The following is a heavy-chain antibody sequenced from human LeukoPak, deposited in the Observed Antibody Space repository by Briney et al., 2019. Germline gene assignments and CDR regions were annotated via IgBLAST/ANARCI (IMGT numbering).Heavy chain of an antibody. V-gene: IGHV1-2*02. Sequence: ASVKVSCKASGYTFSDYYIHWVRQAPGQGLEWMAWINPSNGDTNYARKFQGRVTMTRDTSISTVYMELTRLISDDTAVYYCARVGSSGWYVHPTLDYWGQGTLVTVSS. J-gene: IGHJ4*02. CDR2: INPSNGDT. CDR3: ARVGSSGWYVHPTLDY. D-gene: IGHD6-19*01. CDR1: GYTFSDYY.